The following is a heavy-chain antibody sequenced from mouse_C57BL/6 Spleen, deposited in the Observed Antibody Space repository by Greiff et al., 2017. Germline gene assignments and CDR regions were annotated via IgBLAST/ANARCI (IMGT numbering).Heavy chain of an antibody. D-gene: IGHD1-1*01. J-gene: IGHJ3*01. CDR2: IYPGSGST. Sequence: QVHVKQPGAELVKPGASVKMSCKASGYTFTSYWITWVKQRPGQGLEWIGDIYPGSGSTNYNEKFKSKATLTVDTSSSTAYMQLSSLTSEDSAVYYCARQAYGSSPWFAYWGQGTLVTVSA. V-gene: IGHV1-55*01. CDR1: GYTFTSYW. CDR3: ARQAYGSSPWFAY.